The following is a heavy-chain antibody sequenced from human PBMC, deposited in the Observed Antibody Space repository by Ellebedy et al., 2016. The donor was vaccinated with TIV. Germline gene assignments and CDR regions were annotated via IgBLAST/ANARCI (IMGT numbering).Heavy chain of an antibody. CDR2: IYHSGST. D-gene: IGHD5-18*01. CDR3: ARDAWLTLLGGMDV. J-gene: IGHJ6*02. Sequence: GSLRLXXAVSGGSISSSNWWTWVRQPPGKGLQWIGEIYHSGSTNYNPSLKNRVSMSLDNSRNQFSLNLTSVTAADTAVYYCARDAWLTLLGGMDVWGQGTTVTVSS. V-gene: IGHV4-4*02. CDR1: GGSISSSNW.